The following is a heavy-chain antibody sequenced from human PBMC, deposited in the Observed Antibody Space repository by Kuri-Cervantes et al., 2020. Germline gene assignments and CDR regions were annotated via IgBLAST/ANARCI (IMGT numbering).Heavy chain of an antibody. CDR3: AREYGSGSGYFDY. CDR2: ISSSGSTI. D-gene: IGHD3-10*01. CDR1: GFTFSDYY. J-gene: IGHJ4*02. Sequence: GESLKISCAASGFTFSDYYMSWIRQAPGKGLEWVSYISSSGSTIYYADSVKGRFTISRDNAKNSLYLQMNSLRAEDTAVYYCAREYGSGSGYFDYWGQGTLVTVSS. V-gene: IGHV3-11*01.